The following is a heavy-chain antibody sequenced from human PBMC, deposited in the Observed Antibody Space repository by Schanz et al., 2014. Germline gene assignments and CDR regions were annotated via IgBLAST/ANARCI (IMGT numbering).Heavy chain of an antibody. V-gene: IGHV3-23*04. J-gene: IGHJ4*02. CDR2: ISGSGGST. D-gene: IGHD6-13*01. CDR3: AREQIMAAAGLVDY. CDR1: GFTFTTHS. Sequence: VQLVESGGGLVQPGGSLRLSCAASGFTFTTHSMTWVRQAPGKGLEWVSGISGSGGSTYYADSVKGRFTISRDNSKTTLSLQMNTLRAEDTAVYYCAREQIMAAAGLVDYWGQGTLVTVSS.